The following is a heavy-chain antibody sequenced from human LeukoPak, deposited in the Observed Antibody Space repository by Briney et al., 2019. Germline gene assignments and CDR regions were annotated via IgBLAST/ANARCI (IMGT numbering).Heavy chain of an antibody. V-gene: IGHV4-30-4*08. CDR3: ARSNIVGATSPFDY. J-gene: IGHJ4*02. D-gene: IGHD1-26*01. Sequence: PSQTLSLTCTVPGGSISSGDYYWSWIRQPPGKGLEWIGYIYYSGSTYYNPSLKSRVTISVDTSKNQFSLKLSSVTAADTAVYYCARSNIVGATSPFDYWGQGTLVTVSS. CDR1: GGSISSGDYY. CDR2: IYYSGST.